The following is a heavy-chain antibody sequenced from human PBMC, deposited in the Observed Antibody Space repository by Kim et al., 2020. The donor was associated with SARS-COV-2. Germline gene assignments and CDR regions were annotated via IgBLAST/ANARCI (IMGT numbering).Heavy chain of an antibody. CDR2: IIPIFGTA. J-gene: IGHJ6*02. V-gene: IGHV1-69*06. CDR3: ARAADDYYYYGMDV. Sequence: SVKVSCKASGGTFSSYAISWVRQAPGQGLEWMGGIIPIFGTANYAQKFQGRVTITADKSTSTAYMELSSRRSEDTAVYYCARAADDYYYYGMDVWGQGTTVTVSS. CDR1: GGTFSSYA.